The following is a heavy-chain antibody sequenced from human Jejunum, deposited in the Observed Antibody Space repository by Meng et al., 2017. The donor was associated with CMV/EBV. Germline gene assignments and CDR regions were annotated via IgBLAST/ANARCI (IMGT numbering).Heavy chain of an antibody. D-gene: IGHD3-3*01. CDR1: YA. Sequence: YAMSWVRQAPGKGLEWVAAISGSGHLTHYADSVKGRFIISRDNAKNSLYLQMNSLRDEDTAVYYCAKDRDSWSGYYTIAWFDPWGQGTLVTVSS. CDR2: ISGSGHLT. CDR3: AKDRDSWSGYYTIAWFDP. V-gene: IGHV3-23*01. J-gene: IGHJ5*02.